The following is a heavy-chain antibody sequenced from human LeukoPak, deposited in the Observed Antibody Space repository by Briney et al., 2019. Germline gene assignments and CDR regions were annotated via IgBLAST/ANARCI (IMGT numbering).Heavy chain of an antibody. Sequence: GASVKVSCKASGGTFSSYAISWVRQAPGQGLEWMGGIIPIFGTANYAQKFQGRVTITADKSTSTAYMELSRLRSDDTAVYYCASEADIVLKARWAFDIWGQGTMVTVSS. CDR3: ASEADIVLKARWAFDI. CDR2: IIPIFGTA. V-gene: IGHV1-69*06. CDR1: GGTFSSYA. J-gene: IGHJ3*02. D-gene: IGHD2-8*01.